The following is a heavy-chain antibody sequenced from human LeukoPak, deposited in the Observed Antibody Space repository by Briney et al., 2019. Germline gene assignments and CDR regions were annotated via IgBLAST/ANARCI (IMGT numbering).Heavy chain of an antibody. Sequence: GGSLRLSCAASGFTVSSNYMSWVRQAPGKGLEWVSAISGSGGSTYCADSVKGRFTISRDNSKNTLYLQMNSLRAEDTAVYYCAKGESGIVDNWFDPWGQGTLVTVSS. CDR2: ISGSGGST. J-gene: IGHJ5*02. D-gene: IGHD3-22*01. CDR1: GFTVSSNY. CDR3: AKGESGIVDNWFDP. V-gene: IGHV3-23*01.